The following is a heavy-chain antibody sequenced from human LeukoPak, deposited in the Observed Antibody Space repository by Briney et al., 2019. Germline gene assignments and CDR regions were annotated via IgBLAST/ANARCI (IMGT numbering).Heavy chain of an antibody. Sequence: GGSLRLSCAASGFTFSSYAMSWVRQAPGKGLEWVSAISGSGGSTYYADSAKGRFTISRDNSKNTLYLQMNSLRAEDTAVYYCARVPSVTYFDYWGQGTLVTVSS. CDR2: ISGSGGST. V-gene: IGHV3-23*01. CDR3: ARVPSVTYFDY. D-gene: IGHD2-21*02. CDR1: GFTFSSYA. J-gene: IGHJ4*02.